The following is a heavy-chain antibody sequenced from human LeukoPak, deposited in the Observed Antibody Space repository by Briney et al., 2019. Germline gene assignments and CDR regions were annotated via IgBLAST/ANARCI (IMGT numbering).Heavy chain of an antibody. CDR1: GDSVSSNSAS. D-gene: IGHD6-19*01. Sequence: SQTLSLTCAISGDSVSSNSASWNWIRQSPSRGLEWLGRTYYRSKWRNDYAVSVKSRITISPDTSKNQFSLQLNSVTPEDTAVYYCAREGGIAVADLYYFDYWGQGTLVTVSS. CDR2: TYYRSKWRN. J-gene: IGHJ4*02. CDR3: AREGGIAVADLYYFDY. V-gene: IGHV6-1*01.